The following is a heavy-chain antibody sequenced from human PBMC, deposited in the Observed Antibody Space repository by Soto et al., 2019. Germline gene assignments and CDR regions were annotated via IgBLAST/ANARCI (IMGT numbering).Heavy chain of an antibody. CDR1: GGSFSGYY. CDR3: ARARGTMVRGVMTGYFDY. V-gene: IGHV4-34*01. J-gene: IGHJ4*02. D-gene: IGHD3-10*01. CDR2: INHSGST. Sequence: QVQLQQWGAGLLKPSETLSLTCAVYGGSFSGYYWSWIRQPPGKGLEWIGEINHSGSTNYNPSLKNRVTITVNTSKNQSSLKLSSVTAADTAVYYCARARGTMVRGVMTGYFDYWGQGTLVTVSS.